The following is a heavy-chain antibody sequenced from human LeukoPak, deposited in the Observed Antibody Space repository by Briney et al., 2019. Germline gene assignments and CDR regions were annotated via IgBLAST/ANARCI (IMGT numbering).Heavy chain of an antibody. V-gene: IGHV3-74*01. J-gene: IGHJ6*03. CDR2: INTDGSST. CDR1: GFTLSSYW. D-gene: IGHD1-26*01. CDR3: ARVEWEDYYYYMDV. Sequence: GGSLRLSCAASGFTLSSYWMHWVRQAPGKGLVWVSRINTDGSSTSYADSVKGRFTISRDNAKNTLYLQMNSLRAEDTAVYYCARVEWEDYYYYMDVWGKGTTVTVSS.